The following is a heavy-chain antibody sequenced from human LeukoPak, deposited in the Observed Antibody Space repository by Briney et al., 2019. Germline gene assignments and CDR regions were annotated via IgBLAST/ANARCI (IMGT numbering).Heavy chain of an antibody. CDR2: IISSSSTFI. J-gene: IGHJ4*02. CDR1: GFTFSSYS. Sequence: GGSLRLSCAASGFTFSSYSMNWVRQAPGKGLEWVSSIISSSSTFIYYADSVKGRFTISRDNAKNSLYLQMNSLRAEDTAVYYCAKALYSSGWYFGYWGQGTLVTVSS. D-gene: IGHD6-19*01. CDR3: AKALYSSGWYFGY. V-gene: IGHV3-21*04.